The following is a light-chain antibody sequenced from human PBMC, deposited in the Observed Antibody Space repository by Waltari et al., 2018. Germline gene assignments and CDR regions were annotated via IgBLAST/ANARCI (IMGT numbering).Light chain of an antibody. CDR2: RNN. Sequence: QSVLTQPPSASGTPGQRVTISCSGSSSNIGSYYVSWYQQPSGTAPKLLIYRNNGRPSGVPDRFSGSKSGTSASLAITGLRSEDEAHYYCATWDDSLTGWVFGGGTKLAVL. CDR1: SSNIGSYY. J-gene: IGLJ3*02. V-gene: IGLV1-47*01. CDR3: ATWDDSLTGWV.